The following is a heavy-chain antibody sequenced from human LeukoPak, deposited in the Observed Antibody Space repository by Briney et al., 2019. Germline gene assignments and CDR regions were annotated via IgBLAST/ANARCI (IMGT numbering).Heavy chain of an antibody. Sequence: PGRSLRLSCAASGFTFSSYAMHWVRQAPGKGLEWVVVISYDGSNKYYADSVKGRFTISRDNSKNTLYLQMNSLRAEDTAVYYCAKDWGSLYCSSTSCLVYWGQGTLVTVSS. V-gene: IGHV3-30-3*01. D-gene: IGHD2-2*01. CDR1: GFTFSSYA. CDR3: AKDWGSLYCSSTSCLVY. CDR2: ISYDGSNK. J-gene: IGHJ4*02.